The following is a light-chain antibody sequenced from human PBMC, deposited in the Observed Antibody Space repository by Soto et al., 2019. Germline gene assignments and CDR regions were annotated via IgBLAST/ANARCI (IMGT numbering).Light chain of an antibody. CDR3: QQYTIYPLT. V-gene: IGKV1D-16*01. Sequence: DVQMTQSPSSISASVGDRVNNTCRASQDINSYLAWYQQKPGNAPKSLIYAASSLQTGVPSRFSGSESGTDFTLTISILQPEDSATYYCQQYTIYPLTFGGGTKVEIK. CDR2: AAS. J-gene: IGKJ4*01. CDR1: QDINSY.